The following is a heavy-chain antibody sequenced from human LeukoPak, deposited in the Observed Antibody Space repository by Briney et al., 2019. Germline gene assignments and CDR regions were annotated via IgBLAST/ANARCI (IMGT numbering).Heavy chain of an antibody. D-gene: IGHD7-27*01. CDR3: AKARGLGTYYFDY. CDR1: GFTFDDYA. V-gene: IGHV3-43D*03. Sequence: GGSLRLSCAASGFTFDDYAMHWVRQAPGKGPEWVSLISWDGGSTYYADSVKGRFTISRDNSKNSLYLQMNSLRAEDTALYYYAKARGLGTYYFDYWGQGTLVTVSS. CDR2: ISWDGGST. J-gene: IGHJ4*02.